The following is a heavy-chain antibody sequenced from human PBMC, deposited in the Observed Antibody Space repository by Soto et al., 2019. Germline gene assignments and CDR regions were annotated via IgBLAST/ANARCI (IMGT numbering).Heavy chain of an antibody. V-gene: IGHV4-59*01. Sequence: QVQLQESGPGLVKPSETLSLTCTVSGGSISSYYWSWIRQPPGKGLEWIGYIYYSGSTNYNPSLKSRVTISVDTSKNQFSLKLSSVTAADTAVYHCARDLGYGSSSDNWFDPWGQGTLVTVSS. D-gene: IGHD6-6*01. CDR1: GGSISSYY. CDR3: ARDLGYGSSSDNWFDP. CDR2: IYYSGST. J-gene: IGHJ5*02.